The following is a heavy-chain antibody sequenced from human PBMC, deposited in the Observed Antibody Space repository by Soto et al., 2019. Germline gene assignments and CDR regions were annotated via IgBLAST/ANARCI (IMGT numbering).Heavy chain of an antibody. CDR3: ARDPGTVGAAWGYYFDS. V-gene: IGHV4-61*01. Sequence: QVQLQESGPGLVEPSETLSLTCIVSSGSVSSGSYYWSWIRQPPGKGLEWIGYIFDIKTTKYNPSLKSRVTISVDTSKNQFSLKLTSVTAADTAVYYCARDPGTVGAAWGYYFDSWGQGTLVTVSS. J-gene: IGHJ4*02. D-gene: IGHD1-26*01. CDR1: SGSVSSGSYY. CDR2: IFDIKTT.